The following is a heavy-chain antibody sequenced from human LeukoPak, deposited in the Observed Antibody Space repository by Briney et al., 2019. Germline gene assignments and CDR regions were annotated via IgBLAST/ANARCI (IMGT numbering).Heavy chain of an antibody. D-gene: IGHD3-16*01. CDR3: ARWGFDP. J-gene: IGHJ5*02. V-gene: IGHV4-61*02. CDR2: IYTSGST. CDR1: GGSISSGSYY. Sequence: SETLSLTCTVSGGSISSGSYYWSWIRQPAGKGLEWIGRIYTSGSTNYNPSLKSRVTISVDTSKNQFSLKLSSVTAADTAVYYCARWGFDPWGQGTLVTVSS.